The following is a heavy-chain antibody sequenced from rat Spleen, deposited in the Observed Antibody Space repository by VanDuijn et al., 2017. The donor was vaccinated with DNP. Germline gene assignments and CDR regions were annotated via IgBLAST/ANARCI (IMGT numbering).Heavy chain of an antibody. J-gene: IGHJ1*01. V-gene: IGHV5-22*01. CDR3: ARRGYNNAWYFDF. CDR1: GFTFINYD. CDR2: ISYEGSST. Sequence: EVQLVESGGGLVQPGRSLKLSCVASGFTFINYDMVWVRQSPTKGLEWVASISYEGSSTYYGDSVKGRFTISRDNAKSTLYLQMNSLRSEDTATYYCARRGYNNAWYFDFWGPGTMVTVSS. D-gene: IGHD1-10*01.